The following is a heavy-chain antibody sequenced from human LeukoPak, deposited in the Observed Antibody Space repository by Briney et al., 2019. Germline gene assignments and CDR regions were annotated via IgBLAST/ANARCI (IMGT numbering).Heavy chain of an antibody. CDR1: GFTFSNYT. CDR2: LSSSSIYI. CDR3: ARVDYDISTGYQTYFKY. V-gene: IGHV3-21*01. Sequence: GGSLRLSCAASGFTFSNYTMTWVRQAPGKGLEWVSSLSSSSIYINHADSVKGRFTISRDNAKNSLYLQMNSLRAEDTAVYYCARVDYDISTGYQTYFKYWGQGTLVTVSS. D-gene: IGHD3-9*01. J-gene: IGHJ4*02.